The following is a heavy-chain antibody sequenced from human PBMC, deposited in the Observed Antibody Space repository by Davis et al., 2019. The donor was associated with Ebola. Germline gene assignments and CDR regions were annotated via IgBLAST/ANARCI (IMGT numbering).Heavy chain of an antibody. Sequence: PSETLSLTCAVYGGSFSGYYWSWIRQPPGKGLEWIGEINHSGSTNYNPSLKSRVTISVDTSKNQFSLKLSSVTAADTAVYYCARGTYDSSGYAIYYYYYMDVWGKGTTVTVSS. CDR1: GGSFSGYY. V-gene: IGHV4-34*01. CDR2: INHSGST. CDR3: ARGTYDSSGYAIYYYYYMDV. J-gene: IGHJ6*03. D-gene: IGHD3-22*01.